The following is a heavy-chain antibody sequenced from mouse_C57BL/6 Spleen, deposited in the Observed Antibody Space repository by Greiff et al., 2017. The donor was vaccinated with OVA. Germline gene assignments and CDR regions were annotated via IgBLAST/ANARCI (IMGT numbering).Heavy chain of an antibody. J-gene: IGHJ3*01. Sequence: EVHLVESGPGMVKPSQSLSLTCTVTGYSITSGYDWHWIRHFPGNKLEWMGYISYSGSTNYNPSLKSRISITHDTSKNHFFLKLNSVTTEDTATYYCATTSYDGYYGGFAYWGQGTLVTVSA. CDR2: ISYSGST. D-gene: IGHD2-3*01. CDR1: GYSITSGYD. V-gene: IGHV3-1*01. CDR3: ATTSYDGYYGGFAY.